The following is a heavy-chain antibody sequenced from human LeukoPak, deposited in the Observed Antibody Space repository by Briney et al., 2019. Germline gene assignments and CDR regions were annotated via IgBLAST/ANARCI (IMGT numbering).Heavy chain of an antibody. CDR2: ISSNGRFI. CDR3: VRETHTMGPSFDY. CDR1: GFTFSSYW. Sequence: GGSLRLSCAASGFTFSSYWMNWVRQAPGKGLEWVSSISSNGRFIYYADSLKGRFTISRDNDKESVHLQMVSLRAEDTAVYYYVRETHTMGPSFDYWGQGTLVTVSS. V-gene: IGHV3-21*01. J-gene: IGHJ4*02. D-gene: IGHD5-24*01.